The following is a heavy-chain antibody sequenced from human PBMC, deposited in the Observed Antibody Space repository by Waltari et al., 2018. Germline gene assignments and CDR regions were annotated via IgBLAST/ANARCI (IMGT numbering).Heavy chain of an antibody. CDR2: INHSGST. D-gene: IGHD3-3*01. J-gene: IGHJ6*03. CDR1: GGSFSGYY. CDR3: ARWYDFLYYMDV. Sequence: QVQLQQWGAGLLKPSETLSLTCAVYGGSFSGYYWSWIRQPPGKGLEWIGEINHSGSTNYNPSLKSRVTISVDTSKNQFSLKLSSVTAADTAVYYCARWYDFLYYMDVWGKGTTVTVSS. V-gene: IGHV4-34*01.